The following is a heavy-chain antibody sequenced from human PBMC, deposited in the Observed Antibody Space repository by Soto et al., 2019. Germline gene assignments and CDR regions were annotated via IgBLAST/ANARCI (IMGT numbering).Heavy chain of an antibody. V-gene: IGHV1-18*01. CDR1: GYTFTSCG. Sequence: GASVKVSCKASGYTFTSCGISWVRQAPGQGLEWMGWISAYNGNTNYAQKLQGRVTMTTDTSTSTAYMELRILRSDDTAVYYCARGLRYFDWLFHYFDYWGQGTLVTVSS. CDR2: ISAYNGNT. J-gene: IGHJ4*02. CDR3: ARGLRYFDWLFHYFDY. D-gene: IGHD3-9*01.